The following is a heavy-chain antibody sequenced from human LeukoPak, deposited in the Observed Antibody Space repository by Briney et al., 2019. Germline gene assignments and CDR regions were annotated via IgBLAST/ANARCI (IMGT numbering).Heavy chain of an antibody. D-gene: IGHD6-13*01. CDR3: ARGPWYSSSWYRRGNWFDP. CDR2: INHSGST. V-gene: IGHV4-34*01. CDR1: GGSFSGYY. J-gene: IGHJ5*02. Sequence: PSETLSLTCAVYGGSFSGYYWSWIRQPPGKGLEWIGEINHSGSTNYNPSLKSRVTISVDTSKNQFSLKLSSVTAADTAVYYCARGPWYSSSWYRRGNWFDPWGQGTLVTVSS.